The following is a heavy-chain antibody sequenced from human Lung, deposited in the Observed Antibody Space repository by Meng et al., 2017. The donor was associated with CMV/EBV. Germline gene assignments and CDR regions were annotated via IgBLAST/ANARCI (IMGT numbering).Heavy chain of an antibody. CDR2: IYHSGST. CDR1: GGSISSSNW. D-gene: IGHD6-19*01. J-gene: IGHJ4*02. Sequence: QRQLQGAGPGLVTPSGTPSLTCAVSGGSISSSNWWSWVRQPPGKGLEWIGEIYHSGSTNYNPSLKSRVTISVDKSKNQFSLKLSSVTAADTAVYYCASFPPPGKQWLVTDYWGQGTLVTVSS. CDR3: ASFPPPGKQWLVTDY. V-gene: IGHV4-4*02.